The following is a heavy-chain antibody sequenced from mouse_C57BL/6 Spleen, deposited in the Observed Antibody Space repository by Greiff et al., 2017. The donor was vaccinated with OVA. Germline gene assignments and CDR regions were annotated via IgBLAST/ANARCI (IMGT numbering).Heavy chain of an antibody. V-gene: IGHV1-78*01. CDR3: ARSEVGSYGYEDYFDY. CDR2: IYPRDGST. CDR1: GYTFTDHT. D-gene: IGHD2-2*01. J-gene: IGHJ2*01. Sequence: VQLQQSDAELVKPGASVKISCKVSGYTFTDHTIHWMKQRPEQGLEWIGYIYPRDGSTKYNEKFKGKATLTADKSSSTAYMQLNSLTSEDSAVYFCARSEVGSYGYEDYFDYWGQGTTLTVSS.